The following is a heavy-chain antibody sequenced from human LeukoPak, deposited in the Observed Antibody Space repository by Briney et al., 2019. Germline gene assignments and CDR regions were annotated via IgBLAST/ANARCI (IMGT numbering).Heavy chain of an antibody. CDR1: GFTFSSNW. D-gene: IGHD7-27*01. J-gene: IGHJ3*02. CDR3: ARSNLGAFDI. CDR2: IKQDGNEK. Sequence: GGSLRLSCAASGFTFSSNWMNWVRQAPGKGLEWVANIKQDGNEKYYVDSVKGRFTISRDNAKNSLFLQMNSLRAEDTAVYYCARSNLGAFDIWGQGTVVAVSS. V-gene: IGHV3-7*01.